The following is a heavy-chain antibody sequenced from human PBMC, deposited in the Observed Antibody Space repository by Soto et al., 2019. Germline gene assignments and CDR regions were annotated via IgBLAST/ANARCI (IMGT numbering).Heavy chain of an antibody. CDR3: AKGPIFGVENIYDY. Sequence: DVQLLESGGDLVQPGGSLRLSCAASGFTFSSYAMSWVRQAPGKGLEWVPSMSGAGHSSYDADSVKGRFTISRENSKNTLYLQMNNLRAEDTALYYCAKGPIFGVENIYDYWGQGTVVTVSS. V-gene: IGHV3-23*01. CDR1: GFTFSSYA. J-gene: IGHJ4*02. D-gene: IGHD3-3*01. CDR2: MSGAGHSS.